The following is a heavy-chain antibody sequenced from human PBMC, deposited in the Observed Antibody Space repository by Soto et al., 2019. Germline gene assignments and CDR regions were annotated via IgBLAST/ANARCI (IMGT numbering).Heavy chain of an antibody. CDR2: FYSSGSI. V-gene: IGHV4-31*02. CDR3: ARMYSSGSGWFHH. D-gene: IGHD6-19*01. Sequence: SETLSLTCFVSGYFIGAGGYYWSWIRHHPGKGLEWIGSFYSSGSIIYNPSLRSRVSISGGMSTNQFSMSLTSVTAADTARYYCARMYSSGSGWFHHWGQGTLVTISS. CDR1: GYFIGAGGYY. J-gene: IGHJ5*02.